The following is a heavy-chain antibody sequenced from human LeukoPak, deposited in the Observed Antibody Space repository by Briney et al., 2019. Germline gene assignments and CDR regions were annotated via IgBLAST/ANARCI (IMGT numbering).Heavy chain of an antibody. J-gene: IGHJ6*02. Sequence: VASVKVSCKASGGTFSSYAISWVRQAPGQGLEWMGRIIPILGIANYAQKFQGRVTITADKSTSTAYMELSGLRSEDTAVYYCAREPSTNYSSSWYWDYYYGMDVWGQGTTVTVSS. CDR1: GGTFSSYA. D-gene: IGHD6-13*01. V-gene: IGHV1-69*04. CDR3: AREPSTNYSSSWYWDYYYGMDV. CDR2: IIPILGIA.